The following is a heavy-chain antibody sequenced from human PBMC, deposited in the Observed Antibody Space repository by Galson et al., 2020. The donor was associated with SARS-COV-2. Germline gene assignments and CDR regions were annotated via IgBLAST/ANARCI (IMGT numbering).Heavy chain of an antibody. V-gene: IGHV3-7*01. J-gene: IGHJ4*02. Sequence: GGPLRLSCEVSGFIFKDFWMSWFRQAPGKSLEWVANIRGDGSETNYVESVKGRFSISRDNAMNSLYLQMDSLRVEDTAVYYCTREGWQGAYWGQGSRVTVSS. CDR1: GFIFKDFW. CDR3: TREGWQGAY. CDR2: IRGDGSET.